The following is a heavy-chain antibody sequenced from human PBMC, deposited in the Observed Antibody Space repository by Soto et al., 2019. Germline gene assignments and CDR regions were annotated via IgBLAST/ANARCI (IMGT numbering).Heavy chain of an antibody. J-gene: IGHJ4*02. CDR3: AISAGPFDY. V-gene: IGHV3-23*01. CDR1: GFTFSSYA. D-gene: IGHD3-10*01. CDR2: ISGSGVST. Sequence: GGSLRLSCSASGFTFSSYAMSWVRQAPGKGLEWVSSISGSGVSTYYADSVRGRFTISRDNSENTLYLQVNSLRAEDTAVYYCAISAGPFDYWGQGTRVTVSS.